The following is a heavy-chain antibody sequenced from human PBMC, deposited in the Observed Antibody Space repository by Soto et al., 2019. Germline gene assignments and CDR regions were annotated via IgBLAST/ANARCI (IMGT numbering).Heavy chain of an antibody. CDR1: GYTLTELS. J-gene: IGHJ6*03. V-gene: IGHV1-24*01. Sequence: GASVKVSCKVSGYTLTELSMHWVRQAPGKGLEWMGGFDPEDGETIYAQKFQGRVTMTEDTSTDTAYMELSSLRSEDTAVYYCATGRNYGSGTKGYLTYYDYQVDDWGKGPPVTDPS. D-gene: IGHD3-10*01. CDR3: ATGRNYGSGTKGYLTYYDYQVDD. CDR2: FDPEDGET.